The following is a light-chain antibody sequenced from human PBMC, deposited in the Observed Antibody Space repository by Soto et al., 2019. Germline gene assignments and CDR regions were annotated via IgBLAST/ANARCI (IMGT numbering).Light chain of an antibody. CDR2: AAS. CDR3: QKFNSAPLT. Sequence: DTQMSQSPSPLSASVGDRVTISCRASRDIANYLAWFQQKPGKVPKLLIFAASTLQSGVPSRFSGNGSGTDFTLTISSLQPEDVGTYYCQKFNSAPLTFGGGTKVDIK. V-gene: IGKV1-27*01. CDR1: RDIANY. J-gene: IGKJ4*01.